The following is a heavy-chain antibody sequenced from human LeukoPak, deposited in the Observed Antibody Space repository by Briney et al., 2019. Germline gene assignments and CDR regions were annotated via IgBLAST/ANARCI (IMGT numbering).Heavy chain of an antibody. Sequence: SETLSLTCAVYGGSFSGYYWSWIRQPPGKGLEWIGEINHSGSTNYNPSLKSRVTISVDTSKNQFSLKLSSVTAADTAVYYCARGGRSYFFVQNPAFDYWGQGTLVTVSS. CDR3: ARGGRSYFFVQNPAFDY. D-gene: IGHD1-26*01. CDR1: GGSFSGYY. V-gene: IGHV4-34*01. CDR2: INHSGST. J-gene: IGHJ4*02.